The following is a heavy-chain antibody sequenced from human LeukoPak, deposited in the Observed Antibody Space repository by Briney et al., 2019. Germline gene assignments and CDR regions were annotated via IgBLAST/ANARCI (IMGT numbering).Heavy chain of an antibody. CDR2: ITKSGDSS. Sequence: GGSLRLSCAASGVTFSSDAMTWVRQAPGKGLEWVSLITKSGDSSYYADSVKGRFTISRDNSKNTVYLQMNSLRAEDTAIYYCAKGAGYCSSISCTGYSGYDFRFDDWGQGTLVTVSS. CDR1: GVTFSSDA. J-gene: IGHJ4*02. V-gene: IGHV3-23*01. D-gene: IGHD5-12*01. CDR3: AKGAGYCSSISCTGYSGYDFRFDD.